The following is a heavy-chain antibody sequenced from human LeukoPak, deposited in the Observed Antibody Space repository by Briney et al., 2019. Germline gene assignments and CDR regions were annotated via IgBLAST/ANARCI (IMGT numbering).Heavy chain of an antibody. CDR3: AKDDDYVWGSYRSYFDY. D-gene: IGHD3-16*02. V-gene: IGHV1-18*01. CDR2: ISAYNGNT. CDR1: GYTFTSYG. Sequence: ASVKVSCKASGYTFTSYGITWVRQAPGQGLEWMGWISAYNGNTNYPQKLQGRVTMTTDTSTSTAYMELRSLRSDDTAVYYCAKDDDYVWGSYRSYFDYWGQGTLVTVSS. J-gene: IGHJ4*02.